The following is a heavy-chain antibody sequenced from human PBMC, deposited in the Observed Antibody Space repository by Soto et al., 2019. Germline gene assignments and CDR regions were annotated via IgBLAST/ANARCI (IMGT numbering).Heavy chain of an antibody. Sequence: PGESLKISCKGSGYNFANYWIGWVRQMPGKGLEWMGIIYPGDSDTRYSPSFQGQVTITVDKSINTAYLQWSRLKASDTAIYYCARQRLWGTSGYYYFENWGQGTLVTVSS. V-gene: IGHV5-51*01. CDR1: GYNFANYW. CDR3: ARQRLWGTSGYYYFEN. J-gene: IGHJ4*02. CDR2: IYPGDSDT. D-gene: IGHD3-22*01.